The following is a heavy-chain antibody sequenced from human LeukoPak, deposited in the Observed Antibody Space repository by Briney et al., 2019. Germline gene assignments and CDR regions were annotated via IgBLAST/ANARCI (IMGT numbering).Heavy chain of an antibody. CDR3: ARIAAAGSGFSYYYYYMDV. J-gene: IGHJ6*03. Sequence: GGSLRLSCAASGFTFSSYEMNWVRQAPGKGLEWVSYISSSGSTIYYADSVKGRFTISRDNAKNSLYLQMNSLRAEDTAVYYCARIAAAGSGFSYYYYYMDVWGKGTTVTISS. CDR2: ISSSGSTI. V-gene: IGHV3-48*03. CDR1: GFTFSSYE. D-gene: IGHD6-13*01.